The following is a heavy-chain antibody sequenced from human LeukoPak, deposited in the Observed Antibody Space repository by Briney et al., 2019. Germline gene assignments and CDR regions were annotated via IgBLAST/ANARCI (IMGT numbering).Heavy chain of an antibody. CDR1: GFTFSSYV. CDR2: VSDSGGST. V-gene: IGHV3-23*01. D-gene: IGHD2-8*01. Sequence: GGSLRLSCAASGFTFSSYVMHWVRQGPGKGLECVSAVSDSGGSTFYADSVKGRFTISRDNSKNTLYLQMNSLRAEDTAVYYCVKKGLGYCSNGVCHFDYWGQGTLVTVSS. J-gene: IGHJ4*02. CDR3: VKKGLGYCSNGVCHFDY.